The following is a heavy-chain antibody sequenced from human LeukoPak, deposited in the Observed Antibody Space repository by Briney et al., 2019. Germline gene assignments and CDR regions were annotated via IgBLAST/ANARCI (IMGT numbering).Heavy chain of an antibody. J-gene: IGHJ4*02. Sequence: GGSLRLSCAASGFTFSSYAMSWVRQAPGKGLEWVSAISGSGGSTYYADSVKGRFTISRDNSMNTLYLQMNSLRAEDTAVYYCAKDRRLGDLMYYFDYWGQGTLVTVSS. D-gene: IGHD2-21*02. CDR1: GFTFSSYA. CDR3: AKDRRLGDLMYYFDY. V-gene: IGHV3-23*01. CDR2: ISGSGGST.